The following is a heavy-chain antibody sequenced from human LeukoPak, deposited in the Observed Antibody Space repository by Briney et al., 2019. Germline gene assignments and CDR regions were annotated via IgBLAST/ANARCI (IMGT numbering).Heavy chain of an antibody. Sequence: GGSLRLSCAASGFTFSSYSMNWVRQAPGKGLEWVSHITASGTAMFYADSVKGRFTISRDNSKNTLYLQMNSLRAEDTAVYYCARGPLIQPNYYYGMDVWGQGTTVTVSS. J-gene: IGHJ6*02. D-gene: IGHD5-18*01. CDR3: ARGPLIQPNYYYGMDV. CDR2: ITASGTAM. CDR1: GFTFSSYS. V-gene: IGHV3-48*01.